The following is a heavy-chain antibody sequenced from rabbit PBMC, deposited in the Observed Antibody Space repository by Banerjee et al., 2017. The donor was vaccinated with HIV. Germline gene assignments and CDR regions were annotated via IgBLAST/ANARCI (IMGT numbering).Heavy chain of an antibody. J-gene: IGHJ4*01. CDR3: TRDYSGGLHFNL. D-gene: IGHD4-1*01. Sequence: QLKETGGGLVQPGGSLTLSCTASGIDFSSYYMSWVRQAPGKGLEWIACINTSSGNTVYASWAKGRFTISSHIAQNTLYLQLNSLTAADTATYFCTRDYSGGLHFNLWGQGTLVTVS. CDR2: INTSSGNT. CDR1: GIDFSSYY. V-gene: IGHV1S7*01.